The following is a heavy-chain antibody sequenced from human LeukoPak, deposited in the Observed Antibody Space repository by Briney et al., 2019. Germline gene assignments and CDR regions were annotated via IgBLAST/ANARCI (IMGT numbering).Heavy chain of an antibody. CDR2: IYNGGST. CDR1: GFTASSNY. CDR3: ARGGSVFAYFFDY. V-gene: IGHV3-53*01. Sequence: GGSLRLSCEASGFTASSNYMSWVRQAPGKGLDWVSVIYNGGSTYYADSVKGRFTISRDNSTNTLYLQLSSLRAEDTAIYYCARGGSVFAYFFDYWGQGTLVTVSS. J-gene: IGHJ4*02. D-gene: IGHD3-10*01.